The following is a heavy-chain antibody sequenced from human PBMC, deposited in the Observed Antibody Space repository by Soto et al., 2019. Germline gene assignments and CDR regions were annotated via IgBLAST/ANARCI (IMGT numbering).Heavy chain of an antibody. V-gene: IGHV5-10-1*01. CDR2: IDPSDSYT. D-gene: IGHD5-12*01. Sequence: GESLKISCKGSGYSFTSYWISWVRQMPGKGLEWMGRIDPSDSYTNYSPSFQGHVTISADKSIRTAYLQWSSLKASDTAMYYCARGYHAHFDYWGQGTLVTVSS. J-gene: IGHJ4*02. CDR1: GYSFTSYW. CDR3: ARGYHAHFDY.